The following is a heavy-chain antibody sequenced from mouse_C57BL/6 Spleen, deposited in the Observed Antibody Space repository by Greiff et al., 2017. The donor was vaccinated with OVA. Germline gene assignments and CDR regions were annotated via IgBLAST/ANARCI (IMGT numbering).Heavy chain of an antibody. V-gene: IGHV1-42*01. D-gene: IGHD2-12*01. CDR2: INPSTGGT. CDR1: GYSFTGYY. J-gene: IGHJ4*01. Sequence: EVKLMESGPELVKPGASVKISCKASGYSFTGYYMNWVKQSPEKSLEWIGEINPSTGGTTYNQKFKAKATLTVDKSSSTAYMQLKSLTSEDSAVYYCARSYTPMDYWGQGTSVTVSS. CDR3: ARSYTPMDY.